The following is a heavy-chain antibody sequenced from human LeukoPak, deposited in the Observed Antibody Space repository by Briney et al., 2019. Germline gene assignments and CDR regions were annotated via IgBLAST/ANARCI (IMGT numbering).Heavy chain of an antibody. CDR1: GYSFTSYW. CDR3: ARSNNWNVYYFDY. Sequence: GESLKIPCKGSGYSFTSYWIGWVRQMPGKGLEWMGIIYPGDSDTRYSPSFQGQVTISADKSISTAYLQWSSLKASDTAMYYCARSNNWNVYYFDYWGQGTLVTVSS. D-gene: IGHD1-20*01. V-gene: IGHV5-51*01. J-gene: IGHJ4*02. CDR2: IYPGDSDT.